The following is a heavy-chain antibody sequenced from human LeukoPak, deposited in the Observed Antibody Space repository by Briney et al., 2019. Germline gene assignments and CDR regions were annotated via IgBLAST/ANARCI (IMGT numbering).Heavy chain of an antibody. CDR3: ARGRQYLNPFDS. CDR1: GDSISSYH. D-gene: IGHD2/OR15-2a*01. V-gene: IGHV4-59*01. Sequence: ASETLSLTCTVSGDSISSYHWNWIRQPPGKGLEYIGHISYTGTTNYNPSLKSRVTISLDTSKNQFSLKLNSVTAADTAVYYCARGRQYLNPFDSWGQGTLVTVSS. J-gene: IGHJ4*02. CDR2: ISYTGTT.